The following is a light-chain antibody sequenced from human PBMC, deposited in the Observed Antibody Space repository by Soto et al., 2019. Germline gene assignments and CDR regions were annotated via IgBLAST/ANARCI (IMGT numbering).Light chain of an antibody. CDR1: QSVSNN. V-gene: IGKV3-15*01. J-gene: IGKJ1*01. CDR3: QPYNNWPPWT. CDR2: DAS. Sequence: ILMTQSPATLSVSPGERATLSCRASQSVSNNLAWYQQKPGQAPRLLIYDASTRATGIPARFSGSGSGTEFTLTITGLQAEDFAVYYCQPYNNWPPWTFGQGTKVEIK.